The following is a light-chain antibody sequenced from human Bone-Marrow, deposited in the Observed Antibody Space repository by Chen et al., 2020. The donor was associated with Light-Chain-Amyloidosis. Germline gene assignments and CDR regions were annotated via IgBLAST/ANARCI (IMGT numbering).Light chain of an antibody. CDR1: DLPTKY. V-gene: IGLV3-25*03. CDR2: RYT. CDR3: QSTDSSGAYEVI. J-gene: IGLJ2*01. Sequence: SYELTQPPSVSVSPGQTARITCAGDDLPTKYAYWYQQQPGQATVLVQHRYTERPWWLSERVSGSRSETTATLTIRGVQAEDDSDYHCQSTDSSGAYEVILGGATKLTVL.